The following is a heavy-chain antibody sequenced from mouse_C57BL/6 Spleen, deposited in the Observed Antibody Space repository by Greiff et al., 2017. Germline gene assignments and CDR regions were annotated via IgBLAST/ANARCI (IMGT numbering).Heavy chain of an antibody. CDR3: ARASHYYGSSPAWFAY. CDR2: IDPEDGET. D-gene: IGHD1-1*01. CDR1: GFNIKDYY. Sequence: VQLQQSGAELVKPGASVKLSCTASGFNIKDYYMHWVKQRTEQGLEWIGRIDPEDGETKYAPKFPGKATITADTSSNTAYLQLSSLTSEDTAVYYCARASHYYGSSPAWFAYWGQGTLVTVSA. V-gene: IGHV14-2*01. J-gene: IGHJ3*01.